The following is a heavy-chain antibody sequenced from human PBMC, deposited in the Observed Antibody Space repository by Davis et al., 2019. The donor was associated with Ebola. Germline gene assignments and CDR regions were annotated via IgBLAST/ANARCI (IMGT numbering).Heavy chain of an antibody. CDR3: ARHSASSGWYFFDY. CDR2: IYYSGST. J-gene: IGHJ4*02. Sequence: SETLSLTCTVSGGFISSYYWSWIRQPPGKGLEWIGSIYYSGSTYYNPYLKSQDTISVNTSKNQFSLKLSSVTAADTAVYYCARHSASSGWYFFDYWGQGTLVTVSS. D-gene: IGHD6-19*01. V-gene: IGHV4-59*05. CDR1: GGFISSYY.